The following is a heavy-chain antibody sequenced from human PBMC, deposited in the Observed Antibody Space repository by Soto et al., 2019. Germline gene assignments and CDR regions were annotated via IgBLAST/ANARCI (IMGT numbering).Heavy chain of an antibody. D-gene: IGHD3-10*01. V-gene: IGHV3-23*01. CDR3: AKDQAVRGVTAHHYYYYGMDV. CDR1: GFTFSSYA. CDR2: ISGSGGST. Sequence: GGSLRLSCAASGFTFSSYAMSWVRQAPGKGLEWVSAISGSGGSTYYADSVKGRFTISRDNSKNTLYLQMNSLRAEDTAVYYCAKDQAVRGVTAHHYYYYGMDVWGQGTTVTVSS. J-gene: IGHJ6*02.